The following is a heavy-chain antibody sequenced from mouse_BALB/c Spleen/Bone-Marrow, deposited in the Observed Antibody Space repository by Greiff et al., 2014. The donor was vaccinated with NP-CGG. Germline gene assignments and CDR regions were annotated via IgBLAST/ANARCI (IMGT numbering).Heavy chain of an antibody. Sequence: VQVVESESVLVRPGTSVNLSCKASGFTFTSSWMHWAKQRPGQGLEWIGDIHPNSGNTYYNEKFKGKATLTVDSSSSTAYVDLSSLTSEDSAVYFCARSYRFWYFDVWGAGTTVTVSS. J-gene: IGHJ1*01. V-gene: IGHV1S130*01. CDR3: ARSYRFWYFDV. CDR1: GFTFTSSW. CDR2: IHPNSGNT. D-gene: IGHD2-14*01.